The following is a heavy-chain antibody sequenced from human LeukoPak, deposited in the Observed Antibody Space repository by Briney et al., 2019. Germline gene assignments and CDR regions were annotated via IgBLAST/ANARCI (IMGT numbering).Heavy chain of an antibody. D-gene: IGHD3-3*01. CDR2: FDPEDGET. V-gene: IGHV1-24*01. CDR3: ATLLYYDFWSGYVY. CDR1: GYTLTELS. Sequence: ASVKVSCKVSGYTLTELSMHWVRQAPGKGLEWMGGFDPEDGETIYAQKFQGRVTMTEDTSTDTAYMELSSLRSEDTAVYYCATLLYYDFWSGYVYWGQGTLVTVSS. J-gene: IGHJ4*02.